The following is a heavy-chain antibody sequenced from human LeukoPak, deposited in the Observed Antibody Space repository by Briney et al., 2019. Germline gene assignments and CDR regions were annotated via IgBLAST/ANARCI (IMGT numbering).Heavy chain of an antibody. D-gene: IGHD1-1*01. V-gene: IGHV5-51*01. CDR3: APLGTPYYYYYMDV. Sequence: GESLQISCKGSGSSFTSYWIAWVRRLPGNRLEGLGIIYPGDSDTKYSPSFQGQVSISADKSTNTAFLQWTRGKASDTAIYYCAPLGTPYYYYYMDVWGRGTPVTVSS. CDR2: IYPGDSDT. J-gene: IGHJ6*03. CDR1: GSSFTSYW.